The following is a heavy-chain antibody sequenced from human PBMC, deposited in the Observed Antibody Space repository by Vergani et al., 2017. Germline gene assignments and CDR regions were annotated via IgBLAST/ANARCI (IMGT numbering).Heavy chain of an antibody. V-gene: IGHV3-66*02. CDR1: GFTVSSNY. Sequence: EVQLLESGGGLVQPGGSLRLSCAASGFTVSSNYMSWVRQAPGKGLEWVSVIYSGGSTYYADSVKGRFTISRDNSKNTLYLQMNSLRAEDTAVYYCARENLTGYYTGRYYYYGMDVWGQGTTVTVSS. CDR2: IYSGGST. J-gene: IGHJ6*02. D-gene: IGHD3-9*01. CDR3: ARENLTGYYTGRYYYYGMDV.